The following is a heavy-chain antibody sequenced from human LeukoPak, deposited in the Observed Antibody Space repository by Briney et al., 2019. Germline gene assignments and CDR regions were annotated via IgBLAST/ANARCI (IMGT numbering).Heavy chain of an antibody. CDR1: GGSFSGYY. D-gene: IGHD5-12*01. CDR2: INHSGST. Sequence: SETLSLTCAVYGGSFSGYYWSWIRQPPGKGLEWIGEINHSGSTNYNPSLKSRVTISVDRSKNQFSLKLSSVTAADTAVYYCARASGYAFDYWGQGTLVTVSS. CDR3: ARASGYAFDY. J-gene: IGHJ4*02. V-gene: IGHV4-34*01.